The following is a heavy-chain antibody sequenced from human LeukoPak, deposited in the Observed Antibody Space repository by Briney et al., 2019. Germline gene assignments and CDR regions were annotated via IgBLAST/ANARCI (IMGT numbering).Heavy chain of an antibody. V-gene: IGHV3-11*01. D-gene: IGHD3-22*01. Sequence: GGSLRLSCAASGFTFSDYYMSWIRQAPGKGLEWVSYISSSGSTIYYADSVKGRFTISRDNSKNTLYLQMNSLRAEDTAVYYCAKEDGATMIVVAFDYWGQGTLVTVSS. CDR3: AKEDGATMIVVAFDY. CDR2: ISSSGSTI. J-gene: IGHJ4*02. CDR1: GFTFSDYY.